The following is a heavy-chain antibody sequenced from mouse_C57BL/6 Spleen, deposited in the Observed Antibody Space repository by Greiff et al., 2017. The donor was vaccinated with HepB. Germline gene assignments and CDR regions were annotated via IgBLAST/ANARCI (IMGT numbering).Heavy chain of an antibody. V-gene: IGHV5-16*01. D-gene: IGHD2-5*01. CDR1: GFTFSDYY. Sequence: EVQLVESEGGLVQPGSSMKLSCTASGFTFSDYYMAWVRQVPEKGLEWVANINYDGSSTYYLDSLKSRFIISRDNAKNILYLQMSSLKSEDTATYYCARELAYYSNYWYFDVWGTGTTVTVSS. J-gene: IGHJ1*03. CDR3: ARELAYYSNYWYFDV. CDR2: INYDGSST.